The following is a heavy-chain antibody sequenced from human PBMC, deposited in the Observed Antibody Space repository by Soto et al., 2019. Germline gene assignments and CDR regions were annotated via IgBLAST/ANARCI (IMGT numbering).Heavy chain of an antibody. CDR3: ARRQTSDIADPAAIYADDGFDI. J-gene: IGHJ3*02. D-gene: IGHD2-2*01. Sequence: QLQLQESGPGLVKPSETLSLTCTVSGGSIGSRGYYWGWIRQPPGKGLEWIGSVFYSGSVYYTPYLTDRVTISIDMSNIQFSMRLSSVTAADTAFYYCARRQTSDIADPAAIYADDGFDIWGQGTLVNVSS. CDR2: VFYSGSV. CDR1: GGSIGSRGYY. V-gene: IGHV4-39*01.